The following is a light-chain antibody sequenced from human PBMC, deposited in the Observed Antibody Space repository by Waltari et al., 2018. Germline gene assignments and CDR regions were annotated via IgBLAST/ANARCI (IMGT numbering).Light chain of an antibody. CDR2: GAA. CDR1: QSVSSSY. CDR3: QQYGSSLSIT. J-gene: IGKJ5*01. Sequence: VMTQSPGTLSLSPGERATLSCRASQSVSSSYLAWYQQKPGQAPRLLIYGAASRATGIADRFRGSGSGTDFTLTISRLEPDDFAVYYCQQYGSSLSITFGQGTRLEIK. V-gene: IGKV3-20*01.